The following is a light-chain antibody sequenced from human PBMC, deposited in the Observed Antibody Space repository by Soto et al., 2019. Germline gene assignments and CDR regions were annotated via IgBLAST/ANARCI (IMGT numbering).Light chain of an antibody. CDR2: AAS. CDR3: QKYNSAPRT. CDR1: QTIGKY. V-gene: IGKV1-27*01. Sequence: DIQMTQSPSSLSATVGDRVTITCRASQTIGKYLAWYQQKPGKVPKLLIYAASTLQSGVPSRFSGSGSGTDFTLTISSLQPEDVATYYCQKYNSAPRTFGQGTKVDIK. J-gene: IGKJ1*01.